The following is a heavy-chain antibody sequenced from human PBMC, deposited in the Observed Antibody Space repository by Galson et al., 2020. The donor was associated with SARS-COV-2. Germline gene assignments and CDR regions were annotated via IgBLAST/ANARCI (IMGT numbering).Heavy chain of an antibody. V-gene: IGHV3-7*01. CDR1: GFTFNSYW. CDR3: ARDRGRRTTYYYDSSGYPYSDI. J-gene: IGHJ3*02. D-gene: IGHD3-22*01. Sequence: GSLRLSCAASGFTFNSYWMSWVRQAPGKGLEWVVNIKQDGSEKYYVDSVRGRFTISRDNAKNSLYLQMNSLRAEDTAVYYCARDRGRRTTYYYDSSGYPYSDIWGQGTRVTVSS. CDR2: IKQDGSEK.